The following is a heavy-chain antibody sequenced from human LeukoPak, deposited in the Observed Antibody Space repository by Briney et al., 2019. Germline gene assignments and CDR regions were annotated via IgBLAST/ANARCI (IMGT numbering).Heavy chain of an antibody. CDR3: ARDRSPPFDY. Sequence: MSSETLSLTCTVSGGSISSSSYYWGWIRQPPGKGLEWIGSIYYSGSTYYNPSLKSRVTISVDMSKNQFSLKLSSVTAADTAVYYCARDRSPPFDYWGQGTLVTVSS. CDR1: GGSISSSSYY. CDR2: IYYSGST. V-gene: IGHV4-39*02. J-gene: IGHJ4*02.